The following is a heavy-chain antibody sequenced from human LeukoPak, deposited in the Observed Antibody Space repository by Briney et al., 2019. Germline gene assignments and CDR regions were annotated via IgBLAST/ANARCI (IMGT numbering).Heavy chain of an antibody. CDR1: GGSFSGYY. J-gene: IGHJ6*02. V-gene: IGHV4-34*01. Sequence: SETLSLTCAVYGGSFSGYYWSWIRQPPGKGLEWIGEINHSGSTNYNPSLKSRVTISVDTSKNQFSLKLSSVTAADTAVYYCARGPYYDSSGYYPDYYYGMDVWGQGTTVTVSS. D-gene: IGHD3-22*01. CDR3: ARGPYYDSSGYYPDYYYGMDV. CDR2: INHSGST.